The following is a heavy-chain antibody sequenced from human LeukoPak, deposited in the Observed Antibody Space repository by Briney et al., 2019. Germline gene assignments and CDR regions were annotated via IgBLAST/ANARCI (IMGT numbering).Heavy chain of an antibody. Sequence: SETLSLTCSVSGGSISSGGYYWSWIRQHPGKGLERIGYIYYSGSTYYNPSLKSRVTISVDTSKNQFSLKLSSVTAADTAVYYCARLWSYYDSSGYYYEAYWYFDLWGRGTLVTVSS. V-gene: IGHV4-31*03. CDR1: GGSISSGGYY. J-gene: IGHJ2*01. CDR2: IYYSGST. D-gene: IGHD3-22*01. CDR3: ARLWSYYDSSGYYYEAYWYFDL.